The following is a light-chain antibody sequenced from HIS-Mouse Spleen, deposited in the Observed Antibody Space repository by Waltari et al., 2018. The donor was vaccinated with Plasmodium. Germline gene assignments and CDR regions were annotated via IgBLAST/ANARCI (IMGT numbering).Light chain of an antibody. CDR3: YSTDSSGNHRV. CDR1: SLPNKY. Sequence: SYELTQPPSVSVSPGQTGKITCSGDSLPNKYAYWYQQKSGQAPVLVIYEDSKRPSGIPERFSGSSSGTMATLTISGAQVEDEADYYCYSTDSSGNHRVFGGGTKLTVL. V-gene: IGLV3-10*01. CDR2: EDS. J-gene: IGLJ3*02.